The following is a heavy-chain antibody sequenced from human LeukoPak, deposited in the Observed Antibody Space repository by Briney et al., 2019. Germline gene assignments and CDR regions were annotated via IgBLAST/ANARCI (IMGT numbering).Heavy chain of an antibody. J-gene: IGHJ5*02. Sequence: PGRSLRLSCAASGFTFDNYAMHWVRQAPGKGLEWVSGISWNSDSIGYADSVKGRFTISRDNAKDSVYLQMNSLRAEDTALYYCAKDIGGDYKGNYWFDPWGQGTLVTVSS. CDR2: ISWNSDSI. V-gene: IGHV3-9*01. D-gene: IGHD4-17*01. CDR1: GFTFDNYA. CDR3: AKDIGGDYKGNYWFDP.